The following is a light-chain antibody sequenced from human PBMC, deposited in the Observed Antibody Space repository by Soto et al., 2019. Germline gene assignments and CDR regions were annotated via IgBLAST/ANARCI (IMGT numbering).Light chain of an antibody. V-gene: IGKV1-39*01. CDR1: QSISNH. CDR3: QKSYSSPPT. J-gene: IGKJ1*01. Sequence: DIQMTQSPSSLSASVEDRVIITCRASQSISNHLNWYQQKPGKAPKLLIFAASSLQSGVPSRFSGSRSGPDFTLTISSLQPEDFETYYCQKSYSSPPTFGQGTKWIS. CDR2: AAS.